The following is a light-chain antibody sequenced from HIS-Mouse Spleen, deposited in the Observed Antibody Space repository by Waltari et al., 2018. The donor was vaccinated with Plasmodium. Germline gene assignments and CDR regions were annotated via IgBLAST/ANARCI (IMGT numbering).Light chain of an antibody. V-gene: IGKV1-33*01. CDR3: QQYDNLPPLFT. CDR2: DAS. CDR1: QDISNY. J-gene: IGKJ3*01. Sequence: DIQMTQSPSSLSASVGDRVTITCQASQDISNYLNWYQQKPGKAPKLLIYDASNLETGVPSRFSVSGSGTDFTFTISSLQPEDIATYYCQQYDNLPPLFTFGPGTKVDTK.